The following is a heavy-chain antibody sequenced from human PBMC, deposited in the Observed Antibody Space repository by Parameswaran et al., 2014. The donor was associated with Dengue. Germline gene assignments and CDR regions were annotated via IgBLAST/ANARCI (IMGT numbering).Heavy chain of an antibody. Sequence: WIRQPPGKGLEWIGYIYYSGSTNYNPSLKSRVTISVDTSKSQFSLKLSSVTAADTAVYYCARGLQSYYYYAMDVWGQGTTVTVSS. CDR3: ARGLQSYYYYAMDV. D-gene: IGHD4-11*01. CDR2: IYYSGST. V-gene: IGHV4-59*01. J-gene: IGHJ6*02.